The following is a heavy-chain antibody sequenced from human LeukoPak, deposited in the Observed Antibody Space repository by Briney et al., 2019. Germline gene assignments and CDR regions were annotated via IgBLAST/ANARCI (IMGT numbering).Heavy chain of an antibody. J-gene: IGHJ6*02. D-gene: IGHD3-10*01. CDR3: ARSPYGYYGSGGYYYYGMDV. CDR2: IYTSGST. Sequence: KPSETLSLTCTVSGGSISSHYWSWIRQPAGKGLEWIGRIYTSGSTNYNPSLKSRVTMSVDTSKNQFSLKLSSVTAADTAVYYCARSPYGYYGSGGYYYYGMDVWGQGTTVTVSS. CDR1: GGSISSHY. V-gene: IGHV4-4*07.